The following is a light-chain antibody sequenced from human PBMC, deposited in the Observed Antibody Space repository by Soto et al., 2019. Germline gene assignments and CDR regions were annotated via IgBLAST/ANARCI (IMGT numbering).Light chain of an antibody. V-gene: IGKV3D-15*01. Sequence: EFVLTQSPGTLSLSPGEGATLSCRASQSVSISLAWYQHKPGQAPRLLIHGASTRASGIPPKFSGSGSGTEFTLTISSLQSEDYAVYFCQQYHVWPKWTFGQGTKVDIK. CDR3: QQYHVWPKWT. CDR1: QSVSIS. J-gene: IGKJ1*01. CDR2: GAS.